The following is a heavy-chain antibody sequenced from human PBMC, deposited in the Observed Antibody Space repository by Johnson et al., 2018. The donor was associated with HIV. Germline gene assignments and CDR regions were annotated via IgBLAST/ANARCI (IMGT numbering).Heavy chain of an antibody. Sequence: VQLVESGGGVVQPGGSLRLSCAASGFSVTRKYLSWVRQARGQGLEWVSLIHSAGSTSYADSVKGRFTISRDNSKNTLYLQMNSLRVEDTAVYFCARGPEVRGVIIGFDLWGQGTMVTVSS. D-gene: IGHD3-10*01. J-gene: IGHJ3*01. CDR2: IHSAGST. CDR1: GFSVTRKY. CDR3: ARGPEVRGVIIGFDL. V-gene: IGHV3-66*01.